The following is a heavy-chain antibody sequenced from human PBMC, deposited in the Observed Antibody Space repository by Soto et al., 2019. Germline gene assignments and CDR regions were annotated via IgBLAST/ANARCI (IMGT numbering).Heavy chain of an antibody. J-gene: IGHJ6*02. CDR3: AKPRGRDYYYYGMDV. V-gene: IGHV3-30*18. Sequence: GGSLRLSCAASGSTFSSYGMHWVRQAPGKGLEWVAVISYDGSNKYYADSVKGRFTISRDNSKNTLYLQMNSLRAEDTAVYYCAKPRGRDYYYYGMDVWGQGTTVTVSS. CDR2: ISYDGSNK. CDR1: GSTFSSYG. D-gene: IGHD3-16*01.